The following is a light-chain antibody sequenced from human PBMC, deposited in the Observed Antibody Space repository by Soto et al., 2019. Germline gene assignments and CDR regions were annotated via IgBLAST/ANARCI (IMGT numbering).Light chain of an antibody. J-gene: IGLJ1*01. Sequence: QSVLTQPASVSLSPGQSITISCTGTSSDVGGYNYVSLSQQHPGKAPQRMIYEVSNRPSGVSNRFSGSKSGNTASLTISGLQAEDEADYYCSSYTSSNTYVFGTGTKVTVL. CDR2: EVS. CDR1: SSDVGGYNY. V-gene: IGLV2-14*01. CDR3: SSYTSSNTYV.